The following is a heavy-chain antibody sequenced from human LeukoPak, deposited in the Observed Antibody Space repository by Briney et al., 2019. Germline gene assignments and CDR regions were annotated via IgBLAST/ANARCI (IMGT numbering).Heavy chain of an antibody. CDR3: AREDSSSWYDY. Sequence: ASVKVSCKASGYTFTSYDINWVRQATGQGLEWMGWMNPNSGNTGYAQKFQGWVTMTRDTSISTAYMELSRLRSDDTAVYYCAREDSSSWYDYWGQGTLVTVSS. J-gene: IGHJ4*02. V-gene: IGHV1-8*01. CDR1: GYTFTSYD. D-gene: IGHD6-13*01. CDR2: MNPNSGNT.